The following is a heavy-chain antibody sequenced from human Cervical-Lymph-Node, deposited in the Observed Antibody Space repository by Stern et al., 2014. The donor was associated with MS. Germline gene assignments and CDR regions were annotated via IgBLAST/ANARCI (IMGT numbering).Heavy chain of an antibody. CDR1: GYSFTSYG. Sequence: QVQLVQSGAEVKKPGASVKVSCQASGYSFTSYGISWVRQAPGQGLEWMGWISGYICDTEYAQKFQGRVTMTTDTSTSTAYMELRSLRSDDTAVYYCARDSEQWLVQSALDIWGQGTMVTVSS. CDR2: ISGYICDT. CDR3: ARDSEQWLVQSALDI. D-gene: IGHD6-19*01. V-gene: IGHV1-18*01. J-gene: IGHJ3*02.